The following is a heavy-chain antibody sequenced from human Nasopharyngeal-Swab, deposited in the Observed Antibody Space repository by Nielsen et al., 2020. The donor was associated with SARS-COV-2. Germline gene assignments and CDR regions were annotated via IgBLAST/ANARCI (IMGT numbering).Heavy chain of an antibody. J-gene: IGHJ6*02. CDR1: GSSISSSSYY. CDR2: IYYSGST. CDR3: ARVAVVVSYYYYGMDV. V-gene: IGHV4-39*07. D-gene: IGHD2-15*01. Sequence: SETLSLTCTVSGSSISSSSYYWVWIRQPPGKGLEWIGSIYYSGSTYYNPSLKSRVTISVDTSKNQFSLKLSSVTAADTAVYYCARVAVVVSYYYYGMDVWGQGTTVTSP.